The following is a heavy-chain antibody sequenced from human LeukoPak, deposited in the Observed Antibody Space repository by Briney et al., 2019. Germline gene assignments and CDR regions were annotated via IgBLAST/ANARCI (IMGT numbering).Heavy chain of an antibody. D-gene: IGHD3-22*01. CDR1: GFTLSSNY. CDR2: IYSGGST. J-gene: IGHJ4*02. Sequence: PGGSLRLSCAASGFTLSSNYMSWVRQAPGKGLEWVSVIYSGGSTYYTDSVKGRFTISRDNSKNTLYLQMNSLRADDTAVYYCARDRSYYDSSGYYSDYWGQGTLVTVSS. V-gene: IGHV3-66*01. CDR3: ARDRSYYDSSGYYSDY.